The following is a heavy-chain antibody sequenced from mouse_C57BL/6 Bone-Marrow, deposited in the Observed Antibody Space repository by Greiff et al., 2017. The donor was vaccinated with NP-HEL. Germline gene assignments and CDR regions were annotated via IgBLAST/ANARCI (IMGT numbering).Heavy chain of an antibody. Sequence: EVQLQQSGAELVRPGASVKLSCTASGFNIKDDYMHWVKQRPEQGLEWIGWIDPENGDTEYASKFQGKATITADTSSNTAYLQLSSLTSEDTAVYYCTTLLYYYAMDDWGQGTSVTVSS. CDR3: TTLLYYYAMDD. CDR1: GFNIKDDY. V-gene: IGHV14-4*01. CDR2: IDPENGDT. J-gene: IGHJ4*01. D-gene: IGHD1-1*01.